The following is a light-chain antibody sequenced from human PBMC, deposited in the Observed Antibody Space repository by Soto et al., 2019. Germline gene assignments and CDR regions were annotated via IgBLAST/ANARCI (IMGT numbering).Light chain of an antibody. Sequence: DIMMTQSPATLSVSPGKSATLSCRASQSVGSNLAWYQQRPGQAPRLLISGASIRATDIPARFSGSGSGTEFTLTISSLQSEDFAVYYCQQYDNWPPWTFGQGTKVEI. CDR2: GAS. CDR3: QQYDNWPPWT. V-gene: IGKV3-15*01. J-gene: IGKJ1*01. CDR1: QSVGSN.